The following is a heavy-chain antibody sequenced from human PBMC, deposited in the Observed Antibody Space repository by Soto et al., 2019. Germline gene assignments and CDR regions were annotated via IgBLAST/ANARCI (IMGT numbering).Heavy chain of an antibody. CDR2: ISTSGART. CDR1: GFTFSSYG. D-gene: IGHD1-1*01. CDR3: AKGIDPSTYGTFDF. V-gene: IGHV3-23*01. J-gene: IGHJ4*02. Sequence: RGSLRLSCAASGFTFSSYGMSWVRQAPGKGLQWVSTISTSGARTYYADSVKGRLTISRDNSKNTLYLQMNSLRAEDTAVYYCAKGIDPSTYGTFDFCGQGTLVTFSS.